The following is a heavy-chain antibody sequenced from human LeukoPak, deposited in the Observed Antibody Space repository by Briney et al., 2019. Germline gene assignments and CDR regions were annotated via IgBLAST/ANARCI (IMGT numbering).Heavy chain of an antibody. CDR1: GFTFSSYA. CDR2: FSGSGGST. V-gene: IGHV3-23*01. CDR3: ARIDYYDSSGYYWGTFDY. J-gene: IGHJ4*02. Sequence: GGSLRLSCAASGFTFSSYAMSWVRQAPGKGLEWVSAFSGSGGSTYYADSVKGRFTISRDNSKNTLYLQMNSLRAEDTAVYYCARIDYYDSSGYYWGTFDYWGQGTLVTVSS. D-gene: IGHD3-22*01.